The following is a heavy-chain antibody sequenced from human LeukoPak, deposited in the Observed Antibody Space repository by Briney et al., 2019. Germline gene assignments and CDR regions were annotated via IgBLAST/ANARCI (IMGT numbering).Heavy chain of an antibody. J-gene: IGHJ4*02. D-gene: IGHD6-13*01. CDR1: GGSISSSSYY. V-gene: IGHV4-39*01. Sequence: SETLSLTCTVSGGSISSSSYYWGWIRQPPGKGLEWIGSIYYSGSTYYNPSLKSRVTISVDTSKNQFSPKLSSVTAADTAVYYCARLSGYSSSCVDYWGQGTLVTVSS. CDR3: ARLSGYSSSCVDY. CDR2: IYYSGST.